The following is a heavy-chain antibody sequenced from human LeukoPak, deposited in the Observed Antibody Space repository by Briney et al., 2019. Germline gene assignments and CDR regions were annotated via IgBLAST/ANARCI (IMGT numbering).Heavy chain of an antibody. D-gene: IGHD3-22*01. CDR2: INPSGGST. CDR1: GYTFSSYY. J-gene: IGHJ4*02. V-gene: IGHV1-46*01. Sequence: ASVKVSCKASGYTFSSYYMHWVRQATGQGLEWMGIINPSGGSTKYAQKLQGRVTMTRDTSTSTVYMELSSLRSEDTAVYYCARGDSSGPQVYWGQGTLVTVSS. CDR3: ARGDSSGPQVY.